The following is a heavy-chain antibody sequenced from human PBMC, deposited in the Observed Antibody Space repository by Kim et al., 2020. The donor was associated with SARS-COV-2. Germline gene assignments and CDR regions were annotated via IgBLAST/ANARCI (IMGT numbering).Heavy chain of an antibody. CDR2: ISYDGSNK. Sequence: GGSLRLSCAASGFTFSSYGMHWVRQAPGKGLEWVAVISYDGSNKYYADSVKGRFTISRDNSKNTLYLQMNSLRAEDTAVYYCAKDSLHSSSWYLDYWGQG. J-gene: IGHJ4*02. V-gene: IGHV3-30*18. D-gene: IGHD6-13*01. CDR3: AKDSLHSSSWYLDY. CDR1: GFTFSSYG.